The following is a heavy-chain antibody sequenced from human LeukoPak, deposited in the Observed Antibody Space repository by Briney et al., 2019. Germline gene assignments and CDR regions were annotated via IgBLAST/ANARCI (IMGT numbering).Heavy chain of an antibody. CDR3: ARDRGQYQLLAYYFDY. CDR2: ISYDGSNK. D-gene: IGHD2-2*01. J-gene: IGHJ4*02. CDR1: GFTFSSYA. Sequence: GGSLRLSCAASGFTFSSYAMHWVRQAPGKGLEWVAVISYDGSNKYYADSVKGRFTISRDNSKNTLYLQMNSLRAEDTAVYYCARDRGQYQLLAYYFDYWGQGTLVTVSS. V-gene: IGHV3-30-3*01.